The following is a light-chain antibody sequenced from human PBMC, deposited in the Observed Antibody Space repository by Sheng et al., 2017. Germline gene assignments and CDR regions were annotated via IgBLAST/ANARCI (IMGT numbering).Light chain of an antibody. V-gene: IGKV1-5*03. CDR1: QSISTW. Sequence: DIQMTQSPSTLSASVGDRVTITCRASQSISTWLAWYQQKPGKAPKLLIYKASNLDSGVPSRFSGSGSGTEFTLTISSLQPDDFATYYCQQYSLYSVTFGGGTNVXIK. CDR3: QQYSLYSVT. CDR2: KAS. J-gene: IGKJ4*01.